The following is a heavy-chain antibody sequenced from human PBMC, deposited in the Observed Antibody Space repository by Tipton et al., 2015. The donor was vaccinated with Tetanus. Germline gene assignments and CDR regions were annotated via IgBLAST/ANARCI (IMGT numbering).Heavy chain of an antibody. D-gene: IGHD2-2*01. J-gene: IGHJ4*02. CDR3: AREVPAAGHFDS. V-gene: IGHV4-61*08. CDR2: VYYIGNT. CDR1: GGSISSDAHY. Sequence: TLSLTCTVSGGSISSDAHYWSWIRQAPGKGLEWLGYVYYIGNTHYNPAPKSRVTISVDTSKNQFSLKLSSVTAADTAIYYCAREVPAAGHFDSWGQGTLVTVSS.